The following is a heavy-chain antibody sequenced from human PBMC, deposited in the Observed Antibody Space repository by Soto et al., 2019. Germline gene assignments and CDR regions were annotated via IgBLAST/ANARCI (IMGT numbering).Heavy chain of an antibody. CDR3: AKDIWEEYGRRKGLAV. Sequence: SLSLSCAASGFTSEDFAIHWVRQAPGKGLEWVSGISWNSGSIGYADSVKGRFTISRDNAKNSLYLQMNSLRVEDTALYYCAKDIWEEYGRRKGLAVRAKGTTVPVSS. D-gene: IGHD3-16*01. CDR1: GFTSEDFA. CDR2: ISWNSGSI. J-gene: IGHJ6*04. V-gene: IGHV3-9*02.